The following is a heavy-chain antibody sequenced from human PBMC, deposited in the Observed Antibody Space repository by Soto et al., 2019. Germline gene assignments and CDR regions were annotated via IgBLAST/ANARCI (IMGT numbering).Heavy chain of an antibody. D-gene: IGHD2-15*01. CDR2: IYPGDSDT. J-gene: IGHJ4*02. V-gene: IGHV5-51*01. CDR1: GYSFTSYL. Sequence: GESLKISFKGSGYSFTSYLICWVRQMPVKGLEWMGIIYPGDSDTRYSPSFQGQVTISADKSISTAYLQWSSLKASDTAMYYCARHRGTVANPDADYWGQGTLVTVSS. CDR3: ARHRGTVANPDADY.